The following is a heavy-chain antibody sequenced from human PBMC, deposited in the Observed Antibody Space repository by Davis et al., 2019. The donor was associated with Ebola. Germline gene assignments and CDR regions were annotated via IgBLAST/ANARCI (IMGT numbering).Heavy chain of an antibody. CDR3: IRDPAGHGMDV. CDR1: GFTFSNYW. CDR2: IKEDGSQQ. V-gene: IGHV3-7*01. D-gene: IGHD3-10*01. Sequence: PGGSLRLSCAASGFTFSNYWMNWVRQAPGKGLEWIGQIKEDGSQQYYLDSLKGRFTISRENAKNSLYLQMNSLRAGDTAVYYCIRDPAGHGMDVWGKGTTVIVSS. J-gene: IGHJ6*04.